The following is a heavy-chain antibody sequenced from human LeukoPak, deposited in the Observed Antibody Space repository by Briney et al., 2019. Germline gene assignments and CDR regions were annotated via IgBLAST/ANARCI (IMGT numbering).Heavy chain of an antibody. J-gene: IGHJ6*03. D-gene: IGHD6-13*01. CDR1: GYTFTSYD. Sequence: ASVKVSCKASGYTFTSYDINWVRQATGQGLEWMGWMNPNSGNTGYAQKFQGRVTMTRNTSISTAYMELSSLRSEDTAVYYCAREIAAAGTYYYYMDVWGKGTTVTVSS. CDR3: AREIAAAGTYYYYMDV. V-gene: IGHV1-8*01. CDR2: MNPNSGNT.